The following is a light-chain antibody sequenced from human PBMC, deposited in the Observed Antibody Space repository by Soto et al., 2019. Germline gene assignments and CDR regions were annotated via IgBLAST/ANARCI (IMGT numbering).Light chain of an antibody. V-gene: IGKV4-1*01. CDR1: QSLFYSYNNYNY. CDR2: WAS. Sequence: IVMTQSPDSLAVSLGERATINCKSSQSLFYSYNNYNYLAWYQQKPGQPPKVLIYWASTRASGVPDRFSGSGSGTEFTLPISRLQAEDVGVYYCQEYLNSLPAFGQGTKVEVK. J-gene: IGKJ1*01. CDR3: QEYLNSLPA.